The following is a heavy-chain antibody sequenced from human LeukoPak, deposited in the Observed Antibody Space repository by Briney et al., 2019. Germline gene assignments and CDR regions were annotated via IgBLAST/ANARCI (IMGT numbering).Heavy chain of an antibody. CDR3: ATELAAGGPQDY. CDR1: GFTFSSYG. Sequence: PGGSLRLSCTASGFTFSSYGMHWVRQAPGKGLEWVAVISNDGIKKYYIDPVKGRFTISRDNSKNTLYLQMNSLRAEDTALYYCATELAAGGPQDYWGQGTLVTVSS. CDR2: ISNDGIKK. V-gene: IGHV3-30*03. J-gene: IGHJ4*02. D-gene: IGHD6-13*01.